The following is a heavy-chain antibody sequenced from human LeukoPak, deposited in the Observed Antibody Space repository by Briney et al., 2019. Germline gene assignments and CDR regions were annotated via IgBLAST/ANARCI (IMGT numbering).Heavy chain of an antibody. J-gene: IGHJ5*02. Sequence: SVKVSCKVSGYSLSELSIHWVRQAPGKGLEWMGGFDPEDAETIYAQDFQGRVTMTEDTSTDTAYMELTSLKSDDTAVYYCAATTFFRDYVNWFDPWGQGTLVIVSS. CDR3: AATTFFRDYVNWFDP. D-gene: IGHD4-17*01. V-gene: IGHV1-24*01. CDR2: FDPEDAET. CDR1: GYSLSELS.